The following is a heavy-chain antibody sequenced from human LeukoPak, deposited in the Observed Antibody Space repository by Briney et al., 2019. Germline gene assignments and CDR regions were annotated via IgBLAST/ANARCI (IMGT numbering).Heavy chain of an antibody. CDR1: GYTFTGYY. D-gene: IGHD3-22*01. V-gene: IGHV1-2*02. J-gene: IGHJ4*02. CDR3: ARPSYYDSSADY. CDR2: INPNSGGT. Sequence: GASVKVSRKASGYTFTGYYMHWVRQAPGQGLEWMGWINPNSGGTNYAQKFQGRVTVTRDTSISTAYTELSRLRSDDTAVYYCARPSYYDSSADYWGQGTLVTVSS.